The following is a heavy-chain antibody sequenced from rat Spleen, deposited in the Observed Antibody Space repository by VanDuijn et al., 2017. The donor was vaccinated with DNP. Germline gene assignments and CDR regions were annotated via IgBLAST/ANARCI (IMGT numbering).Heavy chain of an antibody. D-gene: IGHD3-1*01. J-gene: IGHJ1*01. Sequence: EVQLVESGGGLVQPGRSMKLSCATSGFTFSNFGMHWLRQARTKGLEWVASISPSGDRTYYRYSVKGRFTISRDDAKSTLCLQMDSLRSEDTATYYCSTRRDGPLYWYFDFWGPGTMVTVSS. V-gene: IGHV5-19*01. CDR1: GFTFSNFG. CDR2: ISPSGDRT. CDR3: STRRDGPLYWYFDF.